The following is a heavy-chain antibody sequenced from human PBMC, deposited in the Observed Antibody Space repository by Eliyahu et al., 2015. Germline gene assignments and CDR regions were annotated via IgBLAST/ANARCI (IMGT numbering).Heavy chain of an antibody. CDR3: ARDLGAYKRAFDY. D-gene: IGHD3-16*01. CDR1: GFTVSXNY. CDR2: MYNGGAA. J-gene: IGHJ4*02. Sequence: EVQLVEXGGGLIQPGGSLRLSCXASGFTVSXNYMGWVRQAPGKGLEWLSVMYNGGAAYYADSVKGRFTISRDNSKNTLYLQMSSLRADDTAVYYCARDLGAYKRAFDYWGQGTLVTVSS. V-gene: IGHV3-53*01.